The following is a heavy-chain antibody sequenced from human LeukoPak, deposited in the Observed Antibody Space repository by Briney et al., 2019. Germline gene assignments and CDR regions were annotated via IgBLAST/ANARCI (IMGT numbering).Heavy chain of an antibody. CDR2: ISGSGGST. Sequence: GGSLRLSCAASGFTFSSDAMSWVRQAPGKGLEWVSVISGSGGSTYYADSVKRRSTTFRHHSKNTLYLKMNTLRAADTAVYYCAKERRSIQVWATTFDYWGQGTLVTVSS. V-gene: IGHV3-23*01. CDR1: GFTFSSDA. CDR3: AKERRSIQVWATTFDY. J-gene: IGHJ4*02. D-gene: IGHD3-16*01.